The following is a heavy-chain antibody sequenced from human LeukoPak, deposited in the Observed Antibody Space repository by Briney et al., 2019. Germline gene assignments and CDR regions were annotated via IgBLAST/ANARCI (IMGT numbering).Heavy chain of an antibody. CDR1: GGSISSSSYY. Sequence: SETLSLTCTVSGGSISSSSYYWFWIRQPPGKGLEWIGNIYYSGSTYYNPSLKSRVTISVDTSKNQFSLKLSSVTAADTAVYYCARVEQRLGWFDPWGQGTLVTVSS. CDR3: ARVEQRLGWFDP. CDR2: IYYSGST. V-gene: IGHV4-39*07. D-gene: IGHD6-25*01. J-gene: IGHJ5*02.